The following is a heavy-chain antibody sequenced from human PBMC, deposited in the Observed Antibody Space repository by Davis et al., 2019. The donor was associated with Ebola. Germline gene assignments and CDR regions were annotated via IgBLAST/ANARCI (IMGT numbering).Heavy chain of an antibody. D-gene: IGHD1-26*01. Sequence: GGSLRLSCKGSGYSFTNRWIGWVRQMPGKGLEWMGIIYPGDSDIRYNPSFQGQVTLSADKSISTAHLQWSSLKASDTAMYYCARRGYSGIYHGFDVWGQGTLVTVSS. CDR1: GYSFTNRW. J-gene: IGHJ4*02. V-gene: IGHV5-51*01. CDR3: ARRGYSGIYHGFDV. CDR2: IYPGDSDI.